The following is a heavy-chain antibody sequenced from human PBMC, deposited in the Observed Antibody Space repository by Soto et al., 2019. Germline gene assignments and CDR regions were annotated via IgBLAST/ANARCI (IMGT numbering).Heavy chain of an antibody. CDR1: GFAFSTYG. J-gene: IGHJ4*02. Sequence: QVQLVESGGGMVQPGRSLRLSCAACGFAFSTYGMNWVRQVPSKRLEWVAVISYDGSNTYYADSVKGRFSISRDNSKNTLYLQMNSLTAEDTAVYYCALLTKYNSGWFGLIDFWGQGALVTLTS. V-gene: IGHV3-30*03. CDR2: ISYDGSNT. D-gene: IGHD6-19*01. CDR3: ALLTKYNSGWFGLIDF.